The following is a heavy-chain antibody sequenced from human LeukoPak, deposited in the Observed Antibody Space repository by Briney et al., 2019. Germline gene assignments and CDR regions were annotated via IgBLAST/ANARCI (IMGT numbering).Heavy chain of an antibody. D-gene: IGHD3-22*01. Sequence: GASVKVSCKASGGTFSSYAISWVRQAPGQGLEWMGGIIPIFGTANYAQKFQGRVTITADKSTSTAYMELSSLRSEDTAVYYCATAAPGDHYYDSSGYFDYWGQGTLVTVSS. CDR2: IIPIFGTA. V-gene: IGHV1-69*06. J-gene: IGHJ4*02. CDR3: ATAAPGDHYYDSSGYFDY. CDR1: GGTFSSYA.